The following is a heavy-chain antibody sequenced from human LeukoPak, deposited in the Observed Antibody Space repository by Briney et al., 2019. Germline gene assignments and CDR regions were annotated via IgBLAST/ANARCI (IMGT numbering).Heavy chain of an antibody. V-gene: IGHV4-39*07. CDR1: GGSISSSSYY. J-gene: IGHJ5*02. CDR3: ARGAGVIVVVPAATNWFDP. D-gene: IGHD2-2*01. Sequence: PSETLSLTCTVSGGSISSSSYYWGWIRQPPGKGLVWSGSIYYSGSNYYNPSLKSRVTISVDTSKNQFSLKLSSVTAADTAVYYCARGAGVIVVVPAATNWFDPWGQGTLVTVSS. CDR2: IYYSGSN.